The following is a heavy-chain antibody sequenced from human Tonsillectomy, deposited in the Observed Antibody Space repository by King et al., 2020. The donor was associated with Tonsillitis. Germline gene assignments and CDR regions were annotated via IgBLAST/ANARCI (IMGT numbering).Heavy chain of an antibody. Sequence: QLVQSGAEVKKPGASVKVSCKASGYTFTDYYMYWVRQAPGQGLEWMGWINPNSGDTSYAQKLQGRVTMTRDTSLSTAYMELSRLISDDTAVYYCARVAYNHDREYLQDWGQGTLVTVSS. V-gene: IGHV1-2*02. D-gene: IGHD1-14*01. CDR1: GYTFTDYY. CDR3: ARVAYNHDREYLQD. J-gene: IGHJ1*01. CDR2: INPNSGDT.